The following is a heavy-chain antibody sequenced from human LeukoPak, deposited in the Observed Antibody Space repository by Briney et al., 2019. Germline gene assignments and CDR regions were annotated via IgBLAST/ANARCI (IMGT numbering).Heavy chain of an antibody. CDR3: ARDSRPAGVVVTAILRY. D-gene: IGHD2-21*02. CDR2: INPNSGGT. CDR1: GYTFTGYY. J-gene: IGHJ4*02. Sequence: ASVKVSCKASGYTFTGYYMHWVRQAPGQGLEWMGWINPNSGGTNYAQKFQGRVTMTRDTSISTVYMELSRLRSDDTAVYYCARDSRPAGVVVTAILRYWGQGTLVTVSS. V-gene: IGHV1-2*02.